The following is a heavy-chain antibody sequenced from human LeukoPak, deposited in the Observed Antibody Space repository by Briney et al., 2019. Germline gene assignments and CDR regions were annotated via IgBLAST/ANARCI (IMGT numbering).Heavy chain of an antibody. CDR2: IRFDGTNK. J-gene: IGHJ6*03. D-gene: IGHD3-16*01. Sequence: GGSLKLSCAASEISFSRYGMHWVRQAPGKGLKWVTFIRFDGTNKYYADSVKGRFTISRDNSNNTLYLQMNSLRVEDTGIYYCAKDRPGGDFYYMDVWGKGTTVIVSS. V-gene: IGHV3-30*02. CDR1: EISFSRYG. CDR3: AKDRPGGDFYYMDV.